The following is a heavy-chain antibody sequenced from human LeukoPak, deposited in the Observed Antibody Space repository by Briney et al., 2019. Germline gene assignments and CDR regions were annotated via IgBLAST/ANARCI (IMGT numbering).Heavy chain of an antibody. V-gene: IGHV1-2*02. Sequence: ASVKVSCKASGYTFTGYYMHWVRQAPGQGLEWMGWINPNSGGTNYAQKFQGRVTMTRDTSISTAYMELSRLRSDDTAVYYCARVCELLWFGELDDYGMDVWGQGNTVTVSS. CDR3: ARVCELLWFGELDDYGMDV. D-gene: IGHD3-10*01. CDR1: GYTFTGYY. CDR2: INPNSGGT. J-gene: IGHJ6*02.